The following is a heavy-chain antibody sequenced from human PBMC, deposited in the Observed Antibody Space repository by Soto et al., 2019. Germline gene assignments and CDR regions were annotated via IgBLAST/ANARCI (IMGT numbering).Heavy chain of an antibody. J-gene: IGHJ6*02. Sequence: SVKVSCKASGGTFSSYAISWVRQAPGQGLEWLGGIIPIFGTANYAQKFQGRVTITADESTSTAYMELSSLRSEDTAVYYCARAPAYSSSWYSSVPYGMDVWGQGPTVTVSS. V-gene: IGHV1-69*13. CDR1: GGTFSSYA. CDR3: ARAPAYSSSWYSSVPYGMDV. D-gene: IGHD6-13*01. CDR2: IIPIFGTA.